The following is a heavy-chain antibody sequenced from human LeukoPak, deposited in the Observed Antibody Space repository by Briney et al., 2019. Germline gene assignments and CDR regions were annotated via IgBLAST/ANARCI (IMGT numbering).Heavy chain of an antibody. CDR3: ARHHRGSGYVDY. V-gene: IGHV4-59*08. CDR1: GVSISSYY. CDR2: IYYSGST. Sequence: SETLSLTCSVSGVSISSYYWSWIRQPPGKGLEWIGYIYYSGSTNYNPSLKSRVTISVDTSKNQFSLKLRSVTAADTAVYYCARHHRGSGYVDYWGQGTLVTVS. J-gene: IGHJ4*02. D-gene: IGHD6-19*01.